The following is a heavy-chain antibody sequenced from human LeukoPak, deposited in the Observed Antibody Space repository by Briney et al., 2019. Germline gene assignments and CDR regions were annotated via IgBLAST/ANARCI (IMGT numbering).Heavy chain of an antibody. CDR2: IYSGGST. V-gene: IGHV3-53*04. D-gene: IGHD6-19*01. CDR3: ASEAPAVAGIRYYYYGMDV. Sequence: GVSLTLLCTPSGLTFRRFAMHWLPHAPEKALEGVSYIYSGGSTYYADSVKGRSTMSRQNSKNTLYLQMNSLRAEDTAVYYCASEAPAVAGIRYYYYGMDVWGQGTTVTVSS. CDR1: GLTFRRFA. J-gene: IGHJ6*02.